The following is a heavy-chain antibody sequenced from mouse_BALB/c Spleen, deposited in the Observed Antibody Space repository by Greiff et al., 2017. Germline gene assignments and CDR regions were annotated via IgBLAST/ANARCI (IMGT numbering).Heavy chain of an antibody. Sequence: QVQLQQSGAELARPGASVKMSCKASGYTFTSYTMHWVKQRPGQGLEWIGYINPSSGYTNYNQKFKDKATLTADKSSSTAYMQLSSLTSEDSAVYYCARREYDGYYYYAMDYWGQGTSVTVSS. CDR3: ARREYDGYYYYAMDY. V-gene: IGHV1-4*01. CDR1: GYTFTSYT. D-gene: IGHD2-3*01. CDR2: INPSSGYT. J-gene: IGHJ4*01.